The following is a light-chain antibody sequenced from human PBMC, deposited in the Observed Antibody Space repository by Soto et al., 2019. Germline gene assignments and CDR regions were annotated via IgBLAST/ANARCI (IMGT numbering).Light chain of an antibody. CDR3: QQSYSTLALT. CDR1: PSISSY. J-gene: IGKJ4*01. V-gene: IGKV1-39*01. Sequence: DIQMTQSPSSLSASVGDRVPITCRASPSISSYLNWYQQTPGKAPKLLIYAASSLQSGVPSRFSGSGSGTDFTRTSSSLQPEDCATYYCQQSYSTLALTCGGGTKVESK. CDR2: AAS.